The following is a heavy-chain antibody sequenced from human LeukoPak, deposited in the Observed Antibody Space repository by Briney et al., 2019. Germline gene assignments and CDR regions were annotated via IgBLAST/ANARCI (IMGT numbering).Heavy chain of an antibody. D-gene: IGHD7-27*01. V-gene: IGHV1-18*01. CDR1: GYTFTSYG. Sequence: GASVKVSCKASGYTFTSYGISWVRQAPGQGLEWMGWISTYNGDTNYAQKLQGRVTMTTDTSTNTAYMELRSLRSDDTAVYYCASSNWGAPPYYYYGMDVWGQGTTVTVSS. J-gene: IGHJ6*02. CDR3: ASSNWGAPPYYYYGMDV. CDR2: ISTYNGDT.